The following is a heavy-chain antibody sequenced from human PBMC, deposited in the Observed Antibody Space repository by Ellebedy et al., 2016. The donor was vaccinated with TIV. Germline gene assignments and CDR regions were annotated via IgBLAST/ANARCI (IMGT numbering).Heavy chain of an antibody. J-gene: IGHJ5*02. Sequence: GGSLRLSCVASGFSLSSYNMNWVRQAPGKGLEWVSCISSSSTYIHYADSMKGRFTISRDNAKNSLYLQMNSLRAEDTAVYYCARAGEYCSSTSCSPWTWFDPWGQGTLVTVSS. CDR1: GFSLSSYN. V-gene: IGHV3-21*01. CDR3: ARAGEYCSSTSCSPWTWFDP. CDR2: ISSSSTYI. D-gene: IGHD2-2*01.